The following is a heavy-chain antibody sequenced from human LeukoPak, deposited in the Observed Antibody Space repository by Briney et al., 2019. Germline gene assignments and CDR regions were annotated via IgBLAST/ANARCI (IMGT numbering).Heavy chain of an antibody. CDR2: ISGSGGST. CDR3: AKDRGVWGSYRYYFDY. D-gene: IGHD3-16*02. J-gene: IGHJ4*02. Sequence: GGSLRLSCAASGFTFSSYAMSWVRQAPGKGLEWVSAISGSGGSTYYADSVKGRFTISRDNSKHTLYLQMNSLRAEDTAVYYCAKDRGVWGSYRYYFDYWGQGTLVTVSS. CDR1: GFTFSSYA. V-gene: IGHV3-23*01.